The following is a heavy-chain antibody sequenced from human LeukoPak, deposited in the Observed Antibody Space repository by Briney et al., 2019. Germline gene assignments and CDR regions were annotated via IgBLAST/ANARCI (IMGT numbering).Heavy chain of an antibody. J-gene: IGHJ4*02. Sequence: SETLSLTCAVYGGSFSGYYWSWIRQPPGKGLEWIGEINHNGSTNYNPSLKSRVTISVDTSKNQFSLKLSSVTAADTAVYYCARVDSYYDFWSGPINYWGQGTLVTVSS. CDR2: INHNGST. CDR3: ARVDSYYDFWSGPINY. D-gene: IGHD3-3*01. V-gene: IGHV4-34*01. CDR1: GGSFSGYY.